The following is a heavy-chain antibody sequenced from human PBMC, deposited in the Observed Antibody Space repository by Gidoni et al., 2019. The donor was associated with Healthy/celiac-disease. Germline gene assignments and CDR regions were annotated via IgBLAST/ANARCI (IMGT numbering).Heavy chain of an antibody. CDR2: IYTSGST. CDR3: ARDYGKNTLFDI. V-gene: IGHV4-4*07. J-gene: IGHJ3*02. Sequence: QVQLQESGPVLLKPSETLSITCAVSGGSISRYYWSWIRPPAGKGLEWIGRIYTSGSTNYNPSLKSRVTMSVDTSKNQFSLKLSSVTAADTAVYYCARDYGKNTLFDIGGQGTMVTVSS. CDR1: GGSISRYY. D-gene: IGHD1-1*01.